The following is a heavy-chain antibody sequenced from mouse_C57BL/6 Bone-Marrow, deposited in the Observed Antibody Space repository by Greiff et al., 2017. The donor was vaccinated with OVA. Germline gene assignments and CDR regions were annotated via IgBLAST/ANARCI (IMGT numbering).Heavy chain of an antibody. V-gene: IGHV1-82*01. CDR3: ARGGYDEGKAWVAY. CDR2: IYPGDGDT. J-gene: IGHJ3*01. Sequence: VQLQESGPELVKPGASVKISCKASGYAFSSSWMNWVKQRPGKGLEWIGRIYPGDGDTNYNGKFKGKATLTADKSSSTAYMQLSSRTSEDSAVYFCARGGYDEGKAWVAYWGQGTLVTVAA. CDR1: GYAFSSSW. D-gene: IGHD2-2*01.